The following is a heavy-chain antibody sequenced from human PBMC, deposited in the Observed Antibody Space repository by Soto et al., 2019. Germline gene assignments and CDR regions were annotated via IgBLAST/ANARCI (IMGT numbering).Heavy chain of an antibody. Sequence: ASVKVSCKASGYTFTSYGISWVRQAPGQGLEWMGWISAYNGNTNYAQKLQGRVTMTTDTSTSTAYMELRSLRSDDTAVYYCARGEVIQSISYFYYGMDVWGQGTTVTVYS. CDR2: ISAYNGNT. CDR3: ARGEVIQSISYFYYGMDV. J-gene: IGHJ6*02. CDR1: GYTFTSYG. V-gene: IGHV1-18*01. D-gene: IGHD3-16*02.